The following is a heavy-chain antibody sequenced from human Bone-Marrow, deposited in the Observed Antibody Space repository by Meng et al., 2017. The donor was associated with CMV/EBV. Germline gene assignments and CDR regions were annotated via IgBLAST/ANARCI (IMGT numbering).Heavy chain of an antibody. V-gene: IGHV4-61*01. D-gene: IGHD6-19*01. CDR3: ARTTSSGWYRGHWYFDL. CDR2: IYYSGST. J-gene: IGHJ2*01. CDR1: GGSVSSGSYY. Sequence: GSLRLSCTVSGGSVSSGSYYWSWIRQPPGKGLEWIGYIYYSGSTNFNPSLRSRVTISVDTSKNQFSLKLSSVTAADTAVYYCARTTSSGWYRGHWYFDLWGRGTLVTVSS.